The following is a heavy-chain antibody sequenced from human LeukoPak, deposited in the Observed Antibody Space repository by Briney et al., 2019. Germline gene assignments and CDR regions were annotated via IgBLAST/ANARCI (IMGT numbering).Heavy chain of an antibody. CDR1: GFAFSVYA. J-gene: IGHJ5*01. D-gene: IGHD6-19*01. Sequence: GGSLRLSCAASGFAFSVYAMSWLRQPPGKGLEWVSTINANSGTTSYAASVRGRFSISRDNSKNTLYLQLNTLRADDTATYYCAKPIGGGLAVTADWFHPWGQGTLVVASS. V-gene: IGHV3-23*01. CDR3: AKPIGGGLAVTADWFHP. CDR2: INANSGTT.